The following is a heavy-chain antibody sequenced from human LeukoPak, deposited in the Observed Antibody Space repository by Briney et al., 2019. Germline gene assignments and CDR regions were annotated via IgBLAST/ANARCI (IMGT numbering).Heavy chain of an antibody. J-gene: IGHJ4*02. V-gene: IGHV3-53*01. D-gene: IGHD3-10*01. CDR3: ARGPDSYGSGTYYHYFDY. CDR1: GFTVSNNY. CDR2: IYTGGTT. Sequence: GGSLRLSCSASGFTVSNNYMNWVRQAPGKGLEWVSVIYTGGTTYYADSVRGRFTISRDNSKNTLFLQMDSLRTDDTAVYYCARGPDSYGSGTYYHYFDYWGQGTLVTVSS.